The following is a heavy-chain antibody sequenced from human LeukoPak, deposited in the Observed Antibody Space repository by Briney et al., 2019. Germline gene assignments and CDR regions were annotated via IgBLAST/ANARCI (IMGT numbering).Heavy chain of an antibody. V-gene: IGHV4-4*07. D-gene: IGHD6-6*01. Sequence: SETLSLTCTVSGGSISSYYWSWIRQPAGKGLEWIGRIYTSGSTNYNPSLKSRVTMSVDTSKNQFSLKLSSVTAADTAVYYRAREPIAARPSWFDPWGQGTLVTVSS. CDR2: IYTSGST. CDR1: GGSISSYY. J-gene: IGHJ5*02. CDR3: AREPIAARPSWFDP.